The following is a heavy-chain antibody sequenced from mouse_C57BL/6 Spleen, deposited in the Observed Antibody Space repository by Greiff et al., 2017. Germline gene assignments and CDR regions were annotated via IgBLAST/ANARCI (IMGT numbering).Heavy chain of an antibody. V-gene: IGHV2-9*01. CDR3: ATTYYSNYGGFAY. CDR2: IRGGGST. CDR1: GFSLTSYG. J-gene: IGHJ3*01. Sequence: VKLVESGPGLVAPSQSLSITCTVSGFSLTSYGVDWVRQPPGKGLEWLGVIRGGGSTNYNSALMSRLSISTDNSKSQVFLKMNSLQTDDTAMYYCATTYYSNYGGFAYGGQGTLVTVSA. D-gene: IGHD2-5*01.